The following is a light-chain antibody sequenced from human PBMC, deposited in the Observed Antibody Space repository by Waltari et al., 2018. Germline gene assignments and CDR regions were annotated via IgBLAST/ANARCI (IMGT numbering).Light chain of an antibody. CDR2: GNN. CDR1: SSNTGSNT. CDR3: AAWDDSLHGVV. Sequence: QSVLTQPPSASGTPGPRVTIPCSASSSNTGSNTRNWYQQLPGTAPKLLSFGNNQRPSGVTDRFPGSKSGTSASLAFSGLQSEDEAVYYCAAWDDSLHGVVVGGGTKLTVL. V-gene: IGLV1-44*01. J-gene: IGLJ2*01.